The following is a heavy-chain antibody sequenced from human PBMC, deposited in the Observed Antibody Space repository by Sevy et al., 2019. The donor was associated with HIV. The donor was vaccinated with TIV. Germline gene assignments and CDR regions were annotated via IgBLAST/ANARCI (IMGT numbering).Heavy chain of an antibody. D-gene: IGHD6-19*01. CDR2: VTPTNGAT. Sequence: ASVKVSCKASGYNFYIHWVRQAPGQGLRWMGRVTPTNGATDYAQKFQGRVAMTMDTSITTAYMELSGLKSDDTAIYYCAGQSLGWYNWFDPWGQGTLVTVSS. CDR1: GYNFY. CDR3: AGQSLGWYNWFDP. J-gene: IGHJ5*02. V-gene: IGHV1-2*06.